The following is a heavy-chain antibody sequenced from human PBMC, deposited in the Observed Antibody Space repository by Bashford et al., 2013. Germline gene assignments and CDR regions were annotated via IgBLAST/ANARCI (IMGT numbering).Heavy chain of an antibody. Sequence: ASVKVSCKASGYTFSDYYLHWVRQAPGQGLEWMGWINPNPNSGATKYAEMFQGRVTMTRDTSISTAYMELSRLRSDDTAVYYCARGGPYSSVSPIWGQGTMVTVSS. CDR3: ARGGPYSSVSPI. V-gene: IGHV1-2*02. J-gene: IGHJ3*02. D-gene: IGHD6-19*01. CDR1: GYTFSDYY. CDR2: INPNPNSGAT.